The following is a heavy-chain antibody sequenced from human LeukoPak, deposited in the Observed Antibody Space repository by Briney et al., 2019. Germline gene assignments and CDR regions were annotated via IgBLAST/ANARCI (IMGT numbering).Heavy chain of an antibody. CDR2: IYTSGST. Sequence: SETLSLTCTVSGGSFSSYYWSWIRQPPGKGLEWIGRIYTSGSTNYNPSLKSRVTMSVDTSKNQFSLKLSSVNAADTAVYYCARDNIVGVPAARQGGYYYYYGMDVWGQGTTVTVSS. J-gene: IGHJ6*02. CDR1: GGSFSSYY. CDR3: ARDNIVGVPAARQGGYYYYYGMDV. V-gene: IGHV4-4*07. D-gene: IGHD2-2*01.